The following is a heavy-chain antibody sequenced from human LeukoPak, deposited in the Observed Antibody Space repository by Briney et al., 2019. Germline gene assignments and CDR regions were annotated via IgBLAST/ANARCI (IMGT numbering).Heavy chain of an antibody. CDR2: IIPIFDTG. V-gene: IGHV1-69*13. Sequence: GASVKVSCKASGGTFSSYAISWVRQAPGQGLEWMGGIIPIFDTGNSAQKFQGRVTITADESTSTAYMELSSLRSEDTAVYYCAREEGYGLMDVWGKGTTVTVSS. J-gene: IGHJ6*04. D-gene: IGHD5-18*01. CDR3: AREEGYGLMDV. CDR1: GGTFSSYA.